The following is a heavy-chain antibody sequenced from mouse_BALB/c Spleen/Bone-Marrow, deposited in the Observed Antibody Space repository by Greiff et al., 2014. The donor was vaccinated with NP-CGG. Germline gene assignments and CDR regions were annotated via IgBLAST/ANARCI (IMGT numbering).Heavy chain of an antibody. Sequence: VQLKESGGGVMKPGGSLKLSCAASGFTFSSYAMSWVRQSPEKRLEWVAEISTGGSYTYYPDTVTGRFTISRDNAKNTLYLEMNSLRSEGTAIYYCARYYNYYFDYWGQGTTLTVSS. J-gene: IGHJ2*01. CDR3: ARYYNYYFDY. CDR1: GFTFSSYA. CDR2: ISTGGSYT. V-gene: IGHV5-9-4*01. D-gene: IGHD1-3*01.